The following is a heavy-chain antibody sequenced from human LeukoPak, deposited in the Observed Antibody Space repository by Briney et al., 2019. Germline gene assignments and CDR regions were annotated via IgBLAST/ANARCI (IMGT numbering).Heavy chain of an antibody. D-gene: IGHD2-2*01. CDR3: ARHDPNQLQPHNGMDV. V-gene: IGHV4-59*08. CDR2: IYYSGST. J-gene: IGHJ6*02. CDR1: GGSISSYY. Sequence: PSETLSLTCTVSGGSISSYYWSLIRQPPGKGLEWIGYIYYSGSTNYNPSLKSRVTISVDTSKNQFSLKLSSVTAADTAVYYCARHDPNQLQPHNGMDVWGQGTTVTVSS.